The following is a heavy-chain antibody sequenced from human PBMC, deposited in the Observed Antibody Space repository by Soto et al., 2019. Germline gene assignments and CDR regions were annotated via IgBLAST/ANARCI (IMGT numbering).Heavy chain of an antibody. Sequence: QVQLQESGPGLVKPSETLSLTCTVSGGSISSYYWSWIRQPPGKGLEWTGYIYSSGSTNYNPSLKSRVTISVDTSKNQFSRKLSSVTAADTAVYYCARDFRAAGMIVGFDPWGQGTLVTVSS. D-gene: IGHD6-13*01. CDR2: IYSSGST. CDR1: GGSISSYY. CDR3: ARDFRAAGMIVGFDP. J-gene: IGHJ5*02. V-gene: IGHV4-59*01.